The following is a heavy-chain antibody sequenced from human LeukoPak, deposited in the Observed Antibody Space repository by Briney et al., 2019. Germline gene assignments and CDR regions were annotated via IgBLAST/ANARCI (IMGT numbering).Heavy chain of an antibody. CDR2: IYPRDGST. J-gene: IGHJ4*02. CDR1: GYTFTGYY. Sequence: ASVKVSCKASGYTFTGYYIHWVRQAPGQGLEWMGMIYPRDGSTSYAQKFQGRVTATRDTSTSTVHMELSGLRSEDTAVCYCARDQEGFDYWGQGTLVTVSS. CDR3: ARDQEGFDY. V-gene: IGHV1-46*01.